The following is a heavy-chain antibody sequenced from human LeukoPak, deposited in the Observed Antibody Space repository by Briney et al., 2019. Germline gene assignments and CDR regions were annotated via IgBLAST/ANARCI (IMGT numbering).Heavy chain of an antibody. Sequence: SETLSLTCAVYGGSFSGYYWSWIRQPPGKGLEWIGEINHSGSTNYNPSLKSRVTISVDTSKNQFSLKLSSVTAADTAVYYCARVTYGSGSYGDYFDYWGQGTLVTVSS. CDR1: GGSFSGYY. CDR3: ARVTYGSGSYGDYFDY. V-gene: IGHV4-34*01. J-gene: IGHJ4*02. D-gene: IGHD3-10*01. CDR2: INHSGST.